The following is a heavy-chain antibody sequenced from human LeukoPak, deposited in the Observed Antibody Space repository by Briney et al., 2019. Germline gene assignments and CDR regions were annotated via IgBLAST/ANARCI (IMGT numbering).Heavy chain of an antibody. D-gene: IGHD3-10*01. Sequence: PGGSLRLSCAASGFTFSDYYMNWIRQAPGKGLEWVSYVSSSGSTIYYADSVKGRFTVSRDNAKNSLYLQMNSLRAEDTAVYYCARPLMYYYGSETYFWFDPWGQGTLVTVSS. CDR3: ARPLMYYYGSETYFWFDP. J-gene: IGHJ5*02. V-gene: IGHV3-11*04. CDR1: GFTFSDYY. CDR2: VSSSGSTI.